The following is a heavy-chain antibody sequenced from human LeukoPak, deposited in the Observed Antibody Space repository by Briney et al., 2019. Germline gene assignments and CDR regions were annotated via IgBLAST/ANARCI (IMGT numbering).Heavy chain of an antibody. Sequence: PSETLSLTCTGSNGSISSYYWSWIRQPPGKGLEWIGYVYYSGSTNYNPSLKSRVTISVDTSKNQFTLKLSSVTAADTAVYYCASYSSLSLQPQYWGQGALVTVSS. V-gene: IGHV4-59*01. CDR3: ASYSSLSLQPQY. D-gene: IGHD2-15*01. J-gene: IGHJ4*02. CDR1: NGSISSYY. CDR2: VYYSGST.